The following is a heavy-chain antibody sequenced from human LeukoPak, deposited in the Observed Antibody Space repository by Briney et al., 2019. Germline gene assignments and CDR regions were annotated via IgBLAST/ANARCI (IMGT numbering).Heavy chain of an antibody. J-gene: IGHJ1*01. Sequence: GASVTVSCKASGYSFTSYGISWVRQAPGQGLEWMGWISAYNGNTKYAQKFQGRVTMTTDTSTSTAYMELSSLRSEDTAVYYCARPQEEFCSSTSCYDFQHWGQGTLVTVSS. V-gene: IGHV1-18*01. D-gene: IGHD2-2*01. CDR1: GYSFTSYG. CDR2: ISAYNGNT. CDR3: ARPQEEFCSSTSCYDFQH.